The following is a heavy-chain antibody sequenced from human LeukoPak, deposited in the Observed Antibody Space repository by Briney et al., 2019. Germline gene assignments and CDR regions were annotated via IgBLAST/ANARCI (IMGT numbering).Heavy chain of an antibody. V-gene: IGHV3-23*01. CDR2: INSNGDEI. CDR1: GFTFSTYA. J-gene: IGHJ4*02. Sequence: GGSLRLSCAASGFTFSTYAMTWVRQAPGKGLEWVSGINSNGDEIYYADSVRGRFTISRDNSNNALYLQMDSLRAEDTAVYYCANWIGSSSRDYWGQGTLVTVSS. D-gene: IGHD6-6*01. CDR3: ANWIGSSSRDY.